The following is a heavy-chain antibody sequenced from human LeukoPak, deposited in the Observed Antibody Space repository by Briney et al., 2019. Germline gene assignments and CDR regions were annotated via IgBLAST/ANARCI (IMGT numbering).Heavy chain of an antibody. D-gene: IGHD6-6*01. CDR2: IYYSGST. CDR3: ARGSSIAARRVYYYYYMDV. J-gene: IGHJ6*03. Sequence: SETLSLTCTVSGGSISSSSYYWGWIRQPPGKGLEWIGSIYYSGSTYYNPSLKSRVTISVDTSKNQFSLKLSSVTAADTAVYYCARGSSIAARRVYYYYYMDVWGKGTTVTVPS. CDR1: GGSISSSSYY. V-gene: IGHV4-39*07.